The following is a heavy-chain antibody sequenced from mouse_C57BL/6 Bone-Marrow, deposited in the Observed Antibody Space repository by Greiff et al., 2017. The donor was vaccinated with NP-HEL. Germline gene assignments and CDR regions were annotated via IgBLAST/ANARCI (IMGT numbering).Heavy chain of an antibody. J-gene: IGHJ1*03. CDR3: ARDYYGSSYWYFDD. CDR1: GYTFTSYW. CDR2: IHPNSGST. V-gene: IGHV1-64*01. Sequence: VQLQQPGAELVKPGASVKLSCKASGYTFTSYWMHWVKQRPGQGLEWIGMIHPNSGSTNYNEKFKSKATLTVDKSSNTAYMQLSSLTSEDSAVDYCARDYYGSSYWYFDDWGTGTTVTVSS. D-gene: IGHD1-1*01.